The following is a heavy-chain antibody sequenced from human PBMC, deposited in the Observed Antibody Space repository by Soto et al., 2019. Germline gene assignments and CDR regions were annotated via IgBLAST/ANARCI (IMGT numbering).Heavy chain of an antibody. J-gene: IGHJ4*02. V-gene: IGHV4-31*11. CDR1: RFSIPSCGFS. CDR3: ASTNTYYYDSSGYWDLGYFDY. Sequence: SATLTLTCAIGRFSIPSCGFSWILSRKHPGKGLEWIGYIYYSGSTYYNPSLKSRVTISVDTSKNQFSLKLSSVTAADTAVYYCASTNTYYYDSSGYWDLGYFDYWGQGTLVTVS. CDR2: IYYSGST. D-gene: IGHD3-22*01.